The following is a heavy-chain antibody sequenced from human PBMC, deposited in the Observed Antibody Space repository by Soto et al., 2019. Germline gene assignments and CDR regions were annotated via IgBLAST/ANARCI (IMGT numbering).Heavy chain of an antibody. Sequence: QVQLVQSAAEVKKPGASVKVSCKASGYSFTSYGISWVRRAPGQGLEWMGWISPYNGHTQFAQRFQGRVTMTTDTSTKTAYMELRNLRSDDTAHYYCXXXXXIVPATHPRLENYGXDVWGQGT. V-gene: IGHV1-18*01. CDR2: ISPYNGHT. D-gene: IGHD2-2*01. CDR3: XXXXXIVPATHPRLENYGXDV. CDR1: GYSFTSYG. J-gene: IGHJ6*02.